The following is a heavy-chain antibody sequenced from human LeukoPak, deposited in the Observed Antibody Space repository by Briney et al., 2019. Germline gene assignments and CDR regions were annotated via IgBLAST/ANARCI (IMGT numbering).Heavy chain of an antibody. CDR3: AKDMKGNLELIIFDY. D-gene: IGHD1-7*01. V-gene: IGHV3-9*01. CDR2: ISWNSGSI. CDR1: GFTFDDYA. Sequence: GGSLRLSCAASGFTFDDYAMHWVRQAPGKGLECVSGISWNSGSIGYADSVKGRFTISRDNAKNSLYLQMNSLRAEDTALYYCAKDMKGNLELIIFDYWGQGTLVTVSS. J-gene: IGHJ4*02.